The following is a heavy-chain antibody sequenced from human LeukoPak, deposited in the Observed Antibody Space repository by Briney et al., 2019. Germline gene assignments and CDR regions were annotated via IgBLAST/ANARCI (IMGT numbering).Heavy chain of an antibody. CDR1: GLTISNYW. D-gene: IGHD4-23*01. Sequence: GGSQRLSCAASGLTISNYWMHWVRQAPGKGLLWVARINSDGSSTTYADSVKGRFTISRDNAKNTLYLQMNSLRDEDTAVYYCAKGGTTVVDYWVQGTLVTVSS. CDR2: INSDGSST. CDR3: AKGGTTVVDY. V-gene: IGHV3-74*01. J-gene: IGHJ4*02.